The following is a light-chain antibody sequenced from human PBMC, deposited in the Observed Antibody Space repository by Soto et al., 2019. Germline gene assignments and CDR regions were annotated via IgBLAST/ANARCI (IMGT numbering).Light chain of an antibody. CDR2: RAS. Sequence: DIVMTQSPDSLAVSLGERATINCKSSQSVLYSSSDKKYLAWYQQKPGQPPKLLIYRASTRESGVPDRFSGSDSGTDFTLTISSVQAADVAVYYCQQYHSTPFTFGQGTKLEV. J-gene: IGKJ2*01. CDR3: QQYHSTPFT. CDR1: QSVLYSSSDKKY. V-gene: IGKV4-1*01.